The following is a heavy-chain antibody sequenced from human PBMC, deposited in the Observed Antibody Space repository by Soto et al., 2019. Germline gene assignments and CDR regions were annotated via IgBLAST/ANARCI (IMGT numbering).Heavy chain of an antibody. J-gene: IGHJ4*02. D-gene: IGHD3-10*01. V-gene: IGHV1-18*01. CDR1: GYTFTSYG. Sequence: ASVKVSCKASGYTFTSYGISWVRQAPGQGLEWMGWISAYNGNTNYAQKLQGRVTMTTDTSTSTAYMELRSLRSDDTAVYYCARGRSITMVRGVILFDYWGQGTLVTVSS. CDR2: ISAYNGNT. CDR3: ARGRSITMVRGVILFDY.